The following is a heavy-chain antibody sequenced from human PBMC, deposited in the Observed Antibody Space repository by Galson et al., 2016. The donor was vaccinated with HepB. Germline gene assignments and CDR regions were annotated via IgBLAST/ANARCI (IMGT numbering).Heavy chain of an antibody. V-gene: IGHV4-31*03. D-gene: IGHD3-9*01. CDR2: IYYSVNT. Sequence: TLSLTCTVSGAAIGSGSYFWSWIRQHPGKGLEWIGYIYYSVNTYYNPSLKSRVAISIDTSENQFSLNLRSVTAADTAVYFCASSHPRHDILTGSPSLGFDIWGQGTKVTASS. CDR3: ASSHPRHDILTGSPSLGFDI. CDR1: GAAIGSGSYF. J-gene: IGHJ3*02.